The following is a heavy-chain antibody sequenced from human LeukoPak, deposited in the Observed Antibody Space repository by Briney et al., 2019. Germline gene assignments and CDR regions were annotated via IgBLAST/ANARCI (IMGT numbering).Heavy chain of an antibody. V-gene: IGHV3-11*01. CDR2: ISSSGSTI. CDR1: RFTFSDYY. J-gene: IGHJ5*02. Sequence: PGGSLRLSCAASRFTFSDYYMSWIRQAPGKGLEWVSYISSSGSTIFYADSVEGRFTISRDNAKNSLYLQMNSLRAEDTAVYYCARRLGGGNWFDPWGQGTLVTVSS. CDR3: ARRLGGGNWFDP. D-gene: IGHD1-26*01.